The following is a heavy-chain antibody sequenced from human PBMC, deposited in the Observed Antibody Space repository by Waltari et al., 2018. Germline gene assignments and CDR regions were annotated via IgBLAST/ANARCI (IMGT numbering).Heavy chain of an antibody. V-gene: IGHV1-69*13. D-gene: IGHD3-10*01. CDR2: IIPIFGTA. J-gene: IGHJ4*02. CDR1: GGHFSSYA. Sequence: QVQLVQSGAEGKKPGSSVKVSCKASGGHFSSYAISWVRQAPGQGLEWMGRIIPIFGTANYAQKFQGRVTITADKSTSTAYMELSSLRSEDTAVYYCARELGGYYGSGSYPHYWGQGTLVTVSS. CDR3: ARELGGYYGSGSYPHY.